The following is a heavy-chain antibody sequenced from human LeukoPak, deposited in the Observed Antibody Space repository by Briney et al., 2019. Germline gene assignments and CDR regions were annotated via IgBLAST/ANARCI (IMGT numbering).Heavy chain of an antibody. CDR1: GFTFGDYA. V-gene: IGHV3-66*01. Sequence: GGSLRLSCTASGFTFGDYAMSWVRQAPGKGLEWVSVIYSGGSTYYADSVKGRFTISRDNSKNTLYLQMNSLRAEDTAVYYCARDGNYYDSSGPEDYWGQGTLVTVSS. J-gene: IGHJ4*02. CDR3: ARDGNYYDSSGPEDY. CDR2: IYSGGST. D-gene: IGHD3-22*01.